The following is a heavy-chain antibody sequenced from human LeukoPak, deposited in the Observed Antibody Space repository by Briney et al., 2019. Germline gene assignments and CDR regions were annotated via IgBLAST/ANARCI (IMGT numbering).Heavy chain of an antibody. J-gene: IGHJ4*02. Sequence: PGGSLRLSCTVSVFTFSSYAMYWVRQAPGKGLEWVAVISYDGSNKYADSVKGRFTISRDNSKNTLYLQMNSLREEDTAVYYCARRGDSSGYPPDYWGQGTLVTVSS. V-gene: IGHV3-30-3*01. CDR3: ARRGDSSGYPPDY. D-gene: IGHD3-22*01. CDR1: VFTFSSYA. CDR2: ISYDGSNK.